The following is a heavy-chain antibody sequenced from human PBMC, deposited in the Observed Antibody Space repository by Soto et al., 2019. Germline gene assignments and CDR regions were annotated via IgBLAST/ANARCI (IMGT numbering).Heavy chain of an antibody. J-gene: IGHJ5*02. D-gene: IGHD6-6*01. V-gene: IGHV1-8*01. CDR3: ARSHRIVARQAIWFAP. CDR2: MNPNSGNT. CDR1: GYTFTSYD. Sequence: ASVKVSCKASGYTFTSYDINWVRQATGQGLEWMGWMNPNSGNTGYAQKFQGRVTMTRNTSISTAYMELSSLRSEDTAVYYCARSHRIVARQAIWFAPWGQGTQVPVSS.